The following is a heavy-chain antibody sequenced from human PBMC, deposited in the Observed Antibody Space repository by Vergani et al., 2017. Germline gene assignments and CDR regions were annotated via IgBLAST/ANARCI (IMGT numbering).Heavy chain of an antibody. Sequence: QVQFQQWGATVLKPSEPLSLTCAVYGVSFKTYFWNWIRQSPDKGLEWIGEVDHSDRSDYNPSLRGRVTLSVDTSKNQISLRLHSVDVADAAIYYCARGRKNFFEAPYDVWGQGSPVTVSS. J-gene: IGHJ4*02. CDR2: VDHSDRS. CDR3: ARGRKNFFEAPYDV. CDR1: GVSFKTYF. V-gene: IGHV4-34*02. D-gene: IGHD3-3*01.